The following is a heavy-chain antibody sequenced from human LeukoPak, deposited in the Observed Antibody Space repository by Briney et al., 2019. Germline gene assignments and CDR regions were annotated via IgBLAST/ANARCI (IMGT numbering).Heavy chain of an antibody. CDR3: ARLHSGYRWSMGY. Sequence: SETLSLTCAVYGGSFSGYYWSWIRQPPGKGLEWIGEINHSGSTNYNPSLKSRVTISVDTSKNQFSLKLSPVTAADTAVYYCARLHSGYRWSMGYWGQGTLVTVSS. D-gene: IGHD5-12*01. V-gene: IGHV4-34*01. CDR1: GGSFSGYY. J-gene: IGHJ4*02. CDR2: INHSGST.